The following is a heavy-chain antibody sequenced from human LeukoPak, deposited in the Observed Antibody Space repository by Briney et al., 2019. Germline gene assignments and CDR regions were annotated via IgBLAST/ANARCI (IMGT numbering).Heavy chain of an antibody. D-gene: IGHD6-6*01. CDR1: GGAFSSYA. J-gene: IGHJ6*02. CDR3: ARDQVIAARSSYGMDV. V-gene: IGHV1-69*13. CDR2: IIPIFGTA. Sequence: SVKVSCKASGGAFSSYAISWVRQAPGQGLEWMGGIIPIFGTANYAQKFQGRVTIAADESTSTAYMELSSLRSEDTAVYYCARDQVIAARSSYGMDVWGQGTTVTVSS.